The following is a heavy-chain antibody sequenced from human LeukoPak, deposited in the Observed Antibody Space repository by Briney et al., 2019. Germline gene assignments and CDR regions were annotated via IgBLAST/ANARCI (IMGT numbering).Heavy chain of an antibody. Sequence: IPSQTLSLTCTVSGGSISSGSYYWSWIRQPAGKGLEWIGRIYTSGSTNYNPSLKSRVTISVDTSKNQFSLKLSSVTAADTAVYYCARVYSSGWNVDYWGQGTLVTVSS. CDR2: IYTSGST. D-gene: IGHD6-19*01. CDR1: GGSISSGSYY. J-gene: IGHJ4*02. V-gene: IGHV4-61*02. CDR3: ARVYSSGWNVDY.